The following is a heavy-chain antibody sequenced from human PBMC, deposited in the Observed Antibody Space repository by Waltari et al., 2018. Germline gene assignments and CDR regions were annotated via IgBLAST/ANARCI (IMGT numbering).Heavy chain of an antibody. Sequence: EVQLVESGGGLVQPGGSLRLSCAASGFTFSSYWMSWVRQDPGKGLEWVANIKQDGSEKYYVDSVKGRFTISRDNAKNSLYLQMNSLRAEDTAVYYCARVPRYYYYGMDVWGQGTTVTVSS. CDR2: IKQDGSEK. CDR3: ARVPRYYYYGMDV. CDR1: GFTFSSYW. V-gene: IGHV3-7*01. J-gene: IGHJ6*02.